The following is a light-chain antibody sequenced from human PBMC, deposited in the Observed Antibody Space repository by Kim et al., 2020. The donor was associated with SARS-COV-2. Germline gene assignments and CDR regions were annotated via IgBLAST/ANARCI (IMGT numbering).Light chain of an antibody. CDR1: NIGGKS. V-gene: IGLV3-21*03. CDR2: DDR. J-gene: IGLJ3*02. CDR3: QVWDSGNDPVV. Sequence: APGKTARPTCGGSNIGGKSVHWYQQKAGQAPVLVVYDDRDRPSGIPVRLSGFNAGNTATLTINRVDAGDEAVYYCQVWDSGNDPVVFGGGTQLTVL.